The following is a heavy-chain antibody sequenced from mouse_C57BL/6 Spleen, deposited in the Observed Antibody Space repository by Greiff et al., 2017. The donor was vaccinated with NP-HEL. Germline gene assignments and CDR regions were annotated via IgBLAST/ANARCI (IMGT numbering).Heavy chain of an antibody. CDR3: ARNPMIAY. Sequence: EVQLQQSGPELVKPGASVKIPCKASGYTFTDYYMNWVKQSHGKSLEWIGDINPNNGGTSYNQKFKGKATLTVDKSSSTAYMELRSLTSEDSAVYYCARNPMIAYWGQGTLVTVSA. CDR1: GYTFTDYY. CDR2: INPNNGGT. J-gene: IGHJ3*01. V-gene: IGHV1-26*01. D-gene: IGHD2-3*01.